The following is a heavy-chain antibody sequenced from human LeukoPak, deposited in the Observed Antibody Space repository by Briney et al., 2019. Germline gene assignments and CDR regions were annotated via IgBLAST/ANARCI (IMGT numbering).Heavy chain of an antibody. CDR3: ARRGCSSTSCYRRGTKLQPTKNYYYYMDV. Sequence: SETLSLTCTVSGYSISSGYYWGWIRQPPGKGLEWIGEINHSGSTNYNPSLKSRVTISVDTSKNQFSLKLSSVTAADTAVYYCARRGCSSTSCYRRGTKLQPTKNYYYYMDVWGKGTTVTISS. J-gene: IGHJ6*03. CDR2: INHSGST. CDR1: GYSISSGYY. D-gene: IGHD2-2*01. V-gene: IGHV4-38-2*02.